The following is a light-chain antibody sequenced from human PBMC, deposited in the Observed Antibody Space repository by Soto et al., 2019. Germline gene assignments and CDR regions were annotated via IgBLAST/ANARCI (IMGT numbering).Light chain of an antibody. J-gene: IGKJ1*01. V-gene: IGKV3-20*01. Sequence: EIVFAPSPVTLSLSPGERAPLSFRASQSVSSSYLAWYQQKPGQAPRLLIYGASSRATGIPDRFSGSGSGTDFTLTISRLEPEDFAVYYCQQYGSSPRTFGQGTKVDIK. CDR3: QQYGSSPRT. CDR1: QSVSSSY. CDR2: GAS.